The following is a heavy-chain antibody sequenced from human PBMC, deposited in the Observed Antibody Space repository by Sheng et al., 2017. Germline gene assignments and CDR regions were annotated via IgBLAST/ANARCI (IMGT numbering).Heavy chain of an antibody. Sequence: QVQLVQSGAEVKKPGASVKVSCKVSGYTLTELSMHWVRQAPGKGLEWMGSFDPEDGKIFDAQKFQGRVTMTEDTSTDTAYMELSSLRSEDTAVYYCATTTPYYFDYWGQGTLVTVSS. CDR3: ATTTPYYFDY. CDR1: GYTLTELS. CDR2: FDPEDGKI. J-gene: IGHJ4*02. V-gene: IGHV1-24*01. D-gene: IGHD1-1*01.